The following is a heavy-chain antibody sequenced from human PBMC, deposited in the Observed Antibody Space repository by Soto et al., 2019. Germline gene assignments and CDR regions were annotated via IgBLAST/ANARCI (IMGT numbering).Heavy chain of an antibody. D-gene: IGHD3-22*01. CDR1: GGSVTLTSYY. V-gene: IGHV4-39*01. J-gene: IGHJ6*02. CDR2: VYYSGST. Sequence: LSLTCSVSGGSVTLTSYYWGWIRQPPGKGLEWIGNVYYSGSTNYNLSLKSRVTISVDTSKNQFSLSLKSVTAADTAVYYCASDYSGYSADPEYYGVEVWGQGTTVTVSS. CDR3: ASDYSGYSADPEYYGVEV.